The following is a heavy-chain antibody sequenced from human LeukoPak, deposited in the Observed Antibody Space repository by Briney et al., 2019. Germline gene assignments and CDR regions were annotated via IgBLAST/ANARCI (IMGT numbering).Heavy chain of an antibody. Sequence: PSETLSLTCTVSGGSISNYHWSWIRQPPGKGLEWIGYIYYSGRTNYNPSLKSRVIMSVDTSMNQFSLKVTSVTAADTAVYYCARDGSSWYGSTYNWFDPWGQGTLVTVSS. CDR2: IYYSGRT. CDR1: GGSISNYH. D-gene: IGHD6-13*01. J-gene: IGHJ5*02. V-gene: IGHV4-59*12. CDR3: ARDGSSWYGSTYNWFDP.